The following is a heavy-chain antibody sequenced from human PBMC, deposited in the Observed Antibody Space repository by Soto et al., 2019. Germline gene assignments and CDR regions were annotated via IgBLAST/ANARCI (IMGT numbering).Heavy chain of an antibody. CDR3: ARDPSPYTSGWYGIDF. J-gene: IGHJ4*01. D-gene: IGHD6-19*01. V-gene: IGHV3-30*04. CDR2: ISYDGTNK. CDR1: GFIFSAYA. Sequence: GGSLRLCCAASGFIFSAYAMLWVRQAPGKGLEGVAAISYDGTNKYYADSIKGRFTISRDNSANTRFLQVNSLRREDTAMYYCARDPSPYTSGWYGIDFWGHGTLVTVS.